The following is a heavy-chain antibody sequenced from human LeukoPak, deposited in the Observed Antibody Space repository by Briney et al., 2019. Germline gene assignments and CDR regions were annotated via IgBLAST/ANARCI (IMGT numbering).Heavy chain of an antibody. CDR3: TRDLMDYDVSTGLHHYYMDV. V-gene: IGHV3-74*01. CDR1: GFTFSSYW. CDR2: FNAVGRNI. J-gene: IGHJ6*02. D-gene: IGHD3-9*01. Sequence: GGSLRLSCVASGFTFSSYWMHGARKVPRKGWVWSYRFNAVGRNINCADSVRGRFTISRDNAKNTLYLQMNTLRVEDTAVYYCTRDLMDYDVSTGLHHYYMDVWGQGTTVTVSS.